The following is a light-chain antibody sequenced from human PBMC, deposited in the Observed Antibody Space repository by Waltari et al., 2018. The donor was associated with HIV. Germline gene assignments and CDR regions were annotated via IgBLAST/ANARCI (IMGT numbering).Light chain of an antibody. Sequence: QSVLTQPPSVSGAPGQRVTISCTGSSSNIGAGYDVNWFQPLPATAPKLLIYGNRNRPSGVPDRFSGSKCCTSASLAITGLQAEDEVDYYCQSYDSGLSAYVFGTGTKVTVL. CDR2: GNR. CDR1: SSNIGAGYD. V-gene: IGLV1-40*01. CDR3: QSYDSGLSAYV. J-gene: IGLJ1*01.